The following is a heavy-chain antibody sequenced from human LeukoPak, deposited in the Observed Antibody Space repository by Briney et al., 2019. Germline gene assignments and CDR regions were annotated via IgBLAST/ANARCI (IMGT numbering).Heavy chain of an antibody. V-gene: IGHV3-9*01. J-gene: IGHJ4*02. CDR1: GFTFDEYA. CDR2: ISWKRGSI. Sequence: GGSLRLSCAASGFTFDEYAMHWVRQVPGKGLEWVSGISWKRGSIGYADSVKGRFTSSRDNAKSSLYLQMTSLRAADTALYYCAKDIGMDYYDSSGSSNYFDYWGQGTLVTVSS. D-gene: IGHD3-22*01. CDR3: AKDIGMDYYDSSGSSNYFDY.